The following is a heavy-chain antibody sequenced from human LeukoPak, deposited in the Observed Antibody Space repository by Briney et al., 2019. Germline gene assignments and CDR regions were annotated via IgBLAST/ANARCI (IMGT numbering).Heavy chain of an antibody. D-gene: IGHD1-26*01. CDR1: GFTFDDYT. Sequence: GGSLRLSCAASGFTFDDYTMHWVRQAPGKGLEWVSPISWDGGSTYYADSVKGRFTISRDNSKNSLYLQMNSLRTEDTALYYCAKGGDVGATPLDYWGQGTLVTVSS. CDR2: ISWDGGST. V-gene: IGHV3-43*01. CDR3: AKGGDVGATPLDY. J-gene: IGHJ4*02.